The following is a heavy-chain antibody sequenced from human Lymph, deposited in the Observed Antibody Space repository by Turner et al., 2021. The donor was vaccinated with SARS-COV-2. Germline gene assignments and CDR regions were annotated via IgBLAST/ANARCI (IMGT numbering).Heavy chain of an antibody. CDR3: ARDLGTYGMDV. V-gene: IGHV3-53*02. CDR2: IYSGGTT. CDR1: GIIVSRNY. Sequence: EAELLATGGGLTQRGGSLSLSCAASGIIVSRNYMNWVRQAAGKGLEWVSFIYSGGTTYYADSVKGRFTISRDNSKYTLYLQMNSLKVEDTDVYYCARDLGTYGMDVWGQGTTVTVSS. D-gene: IGHD6-13*01. J-gene: IGHJ6*02.